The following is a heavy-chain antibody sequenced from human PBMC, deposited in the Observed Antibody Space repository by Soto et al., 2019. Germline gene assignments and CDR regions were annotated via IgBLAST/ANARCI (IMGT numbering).Heavy chain of an antibody. D-gene: IGHD6-13*01. CDR2: INSDGTTI. CDR1: GFTFSDYY. V-gene: IGHV3-11*01. Sequence: GESLRLSCTASGFTFSDYYMHWIRHAPGKGMELVSYINSDGTTIDYADSVKSRLSISRDNAKNTLYLQMNSLRAEDTAVYYCARIAAAAFDYWGQGTLVTV. CDR3: ARIAAAAFDY. J-gene: IGHJ4*02.